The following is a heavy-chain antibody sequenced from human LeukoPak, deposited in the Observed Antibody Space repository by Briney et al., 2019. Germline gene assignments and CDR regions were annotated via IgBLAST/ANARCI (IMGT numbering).Heavy chain of an antibody. D-gene: IGHD5-12*01. J-gene: IGHJ2*01. V-gene: IGHV3-7*03. CDR1: GFTFSSYW. CDR2: IKQDGSEE. Sequence: GGSLRLSCAASGFTFSSYWMSWVRQAPGTGLEWVANIKQDGSEEYYVNSVRGRLTISRDNAKNSLYLQMNSLRAEDTAVYYCARVQLGGSWFFDLWGRGTLVTVSS. CDR3: ARVQLGGSWFFDL.